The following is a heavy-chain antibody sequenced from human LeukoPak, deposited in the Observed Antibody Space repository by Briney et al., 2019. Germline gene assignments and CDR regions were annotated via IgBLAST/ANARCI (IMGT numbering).Heavy chain of an antibody. CDR1: GDSVSSNSAA. CDR3: ARVTTRVFDI. Sequence: SQTLPLTCAISGDSVSSNSAAWSWIRQSPSRGLEWLGRTYYRSKWYNDYAVSVKSRITVNPDTSKNQFSLQLDSVTPEDSAIYYCARVTTRVFDIWGQGTMVTVSS. V-gene: IGHV6-1*01. CDR2: TYYRSKWYN. J-gene: IGHJ3*02. D-gene: IGHD4-17*01.